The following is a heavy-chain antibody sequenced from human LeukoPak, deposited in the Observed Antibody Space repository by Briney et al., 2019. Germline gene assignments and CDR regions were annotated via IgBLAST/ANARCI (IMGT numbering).Heavy chain of an antibody. V-gene: IGHV3-23*01. D-gene: IGHD3-22*01. CDR1: GFTFSSYA. Sequence: QSGGSLRLSCAASGFTFSSYAMTWVRQAPGKGLEWVSGISGSGAITYYAESMKGRVTISRDNSRKTLYLQIHSLRAEDTAIYYCAKDVFPVYESSSFSAFPGRWGRGTPVTVSS. CDR2: ISGSGAIT. CDR3: AKDVFPVYESSSFSAFPGR. J-gene: IGHJ2*01.